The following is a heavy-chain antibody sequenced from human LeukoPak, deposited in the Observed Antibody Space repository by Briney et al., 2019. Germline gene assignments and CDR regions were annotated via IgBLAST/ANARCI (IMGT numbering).Heavy chain of an antibody. CDR2: ISYDGSNK. J-gene: IGHJ4*02. Sequence: SGGSLRLSCAASGLTFSSYGMHWVRQAPGKGLEWVAVISYDGSNKYYADSVKGRFTISRDNSKNTLYLQMNSLRAEDTAVYYCAKVGRYYYDSSGYFDYWGQGTLVTVSS. D-gene: IGHD3-22*01. CDR3: AKVGRYYYDSSGYFDY. V-gene: IGHV3-30*18. CDR1: GLTFSSYG.